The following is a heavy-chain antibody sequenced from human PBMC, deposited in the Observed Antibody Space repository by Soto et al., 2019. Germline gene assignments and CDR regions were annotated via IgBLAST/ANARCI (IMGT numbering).Heavy chain of an antibody. Sequence: SETLSLTCTVSSGSISSYYWSWIRQPPGKGLEWIGYIYYSGSTNYNPSLKSRVTISVDTSKNQFSLKLSSVTAADTAVYYCARGYYGSGGYYYYYYMDVWGKGTTVTVSS. J-gene: IGHJ6*03. V-gene: IGHV4-59*01. CDR3: ARGYYGSGGYYYYYYMDV. CDR1: SGSISSYY. D-gene: IGHD3-10*01. CDR2: IYYSGST.